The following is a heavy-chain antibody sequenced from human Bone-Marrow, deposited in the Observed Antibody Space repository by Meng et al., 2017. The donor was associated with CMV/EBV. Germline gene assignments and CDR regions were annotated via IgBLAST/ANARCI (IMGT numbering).Heavy chain of an antibody. CDR1: GGTFSSYA. CDR3: ARFQWLNPAYYYYYGMDV. D-gene: IGHD5-18*01. Sequence: ASVKVSCKASGGTFSSYAISWVRQAPGQGLEWMGWISAYNGNTNYAQKLQGRVTMTTDTSTSTAYMELRSLRSDDTAVYYCARFQWLNPAYYYYYGMDVWGQGPTVTVYS. V-gene: IGHV1-18*01. J-gene: IGHJ6*01. CDR2: ISAYNGNT.